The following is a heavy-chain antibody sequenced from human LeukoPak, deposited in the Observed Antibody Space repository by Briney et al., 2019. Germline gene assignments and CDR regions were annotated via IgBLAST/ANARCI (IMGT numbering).Heavy chain of an antibody. Sequence: GGSLRLSCAASGFTFSNYYMSWIRQAPGKGLEWVSYISSSGSTIYYADSVKGRFTISRDNAKNSLYLQMNSLRAEDTAVYYCASLSPDYGEVVDYWGQGTLVTVSS. CDR2: ISSSGSTI. V-gene: IGHV3-11*01. CDR1: GFTFSNYY. CDR3: ASLSPDYGEVVDY. J-gene: IGHJ4*02. D-gene: IGHD4-17*01.